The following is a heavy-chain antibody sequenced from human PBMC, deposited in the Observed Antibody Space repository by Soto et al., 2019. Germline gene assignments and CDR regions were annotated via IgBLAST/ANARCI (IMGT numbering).Heavy chain of an antibody. Sequence: ASVKVSCKASGYTFTIYGISWVRQAPGQGLEWMGWISAYNGNTNYAQKLQGRVTMTTDTSTSTAYMELRSLRSDDTAVYYCARDGDIVVVVERFSYWGQGTLVTVSS. D-gene: IGHD2-15*01. CDR3: ARDGDIVVVVERFSY. V-gene: IGHV1-18*01. J-gene: IGHJ4*02. CDR1: GYTFTIYG. CDR2: ISAYNGNT.